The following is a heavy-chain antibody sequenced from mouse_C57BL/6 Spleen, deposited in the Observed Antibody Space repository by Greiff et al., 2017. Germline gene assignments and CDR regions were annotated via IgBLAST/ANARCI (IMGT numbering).Heavy chain of an antibody. CDR2: IYPGDGDT. V-gene: IGHV1-82*01. D-gene: IGHD4-1*01. CDR1: GYAFSSSW. CDR3: ARGAGTNCYFDY. Sequence: VKLVESGPELVKPGASVKISCKASGYAFSSSWMNWVKQRPGKGLEWIGRIYPGDGDTNYNGKFKGKATLTADKSSSTAYMQLSSLTSEDSAVYFCARGAGTNCYFDYWGQGTTLTVSS. J-gene: IGHJ2*01.